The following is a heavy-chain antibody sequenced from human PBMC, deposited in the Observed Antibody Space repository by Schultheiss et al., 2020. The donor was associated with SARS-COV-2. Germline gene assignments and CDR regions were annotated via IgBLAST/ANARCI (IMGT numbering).Heavy chain of an antibody. Sequence: GESLKISCAASGFTFNSYAMSWVRQAPGKGLEWVSAISGSGGSTYYADSVKGRFTISRDNAKNSLYLQMNSLRAEDTAVYYCAKDRGLYDFWSGYYSNWYFDLWGRGTLVTVSS. CDR3: AKDRGLYDFWSGYYSNWYFDL. J-gene: IGHJ2*01. CDR1: GFTFNSYA. D-gene: IGHD3-3*01. V-gene: IGHV3-23*01. CDR2: ISGSGGST.